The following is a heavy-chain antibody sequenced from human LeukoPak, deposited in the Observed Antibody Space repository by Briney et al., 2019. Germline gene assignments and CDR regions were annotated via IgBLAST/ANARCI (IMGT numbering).Heavy chain of an antibody. V-gene: IGHV4-59*08. J-gene: IGHJ1*01. D-gene: IGHD6-19*01. CDR3: ARSTGIAVAGAEYFQH. Sequence: SETLSLTCTVSGGSISSYYWSWIRQPPGKGLEWIGYIYYSGSTNYNPSLKSRVTISVDTSKNQFSLKLSSVTAADTAVYYCARSTGIAVAGAEYFQHWGQGTLVTVSS. CDR1: GGSISSYY. CDR2: IYYSGST.